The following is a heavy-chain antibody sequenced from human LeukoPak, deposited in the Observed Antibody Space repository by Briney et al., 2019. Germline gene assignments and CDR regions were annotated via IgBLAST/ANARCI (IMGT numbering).Heavy chain of an antibody. D-gene: IGHD2-2*02. CDR1: GGSFSGYY. CDR3: AREGRSGYCSSTSCYNDY. CDR2: INHSGST. J-gene: IGHJ4*02. Sequence: PSETLSLTCAVYGGSFSGYYWSWIRQPPGKGLEWIGEINHSGSTNYNPSLKGRVTISVDTSKNQFSLKLSSVTAADTAVYYCAREGRSGYCSSTSCYNDYWGQGTLVTVSS. V-gene: IGHV4-34*01.